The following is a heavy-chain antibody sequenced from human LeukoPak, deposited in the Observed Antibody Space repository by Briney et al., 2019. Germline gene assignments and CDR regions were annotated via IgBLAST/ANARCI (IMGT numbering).Heavy chain of an antibody. J-gene: IGHJ5*02. Sequence: SETLYLTCTVSGGSISSSSYYWGWIRQPPGKGLEWIGSIYYSGSTYYNPSLKSRVTISVDTSKNQFSLKLSSVTAADTAVYYCASLGRGGWFDPWGQGTLVTVSS. CDR3: ASLGRGGWFDP. V-gene: IGHV4-39*07. CDR1: GGSISSSSYY. CDR2: IYYSGST. D-gene: IGHD1-14*01.